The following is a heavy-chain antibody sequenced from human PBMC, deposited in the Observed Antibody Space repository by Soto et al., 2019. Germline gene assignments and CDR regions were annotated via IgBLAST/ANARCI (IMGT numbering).Heavy chain of an antibody. CDR1: GFTFSNAW. J-gene: IGHJ1*01. Sequence: GGSLRLSCAASGFTFSNAWMNWVRQAPGKGLEWVGRIKSKTDGGTTDYAAPVKGRFTISRDDSKNTLYLQMNSLKTEDTAVYYCTTESKWELSQEYFQHWGQGTLVTVSS. CDR2: IKSKTDGGTT. CDR3: TTESKWELSQEYFQH. V-gene: IGHV3-15*07. D-gene: IGHD1-26*01.